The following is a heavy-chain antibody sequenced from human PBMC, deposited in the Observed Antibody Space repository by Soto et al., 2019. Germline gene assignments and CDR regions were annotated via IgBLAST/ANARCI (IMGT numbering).Heavy chain of an antibody. CDR3: ARAGGFGELLYPDY. CDR2: IWYDGSNK. D-gene: IGHD3-10*01. J-gene: IGHJ4*02. CDR1: GFTFSSYG. Sequence: QVQLVESGGGVVQPGRSLRLSCAASGFTFSSYGMHWVRQAPGKGLEWVAVIWYDGSNKYYADSVKGRFTISRDNSKNPLYLQMNSLRAEDTAVYYCARAGGFGELLYPDYWGQGTLVTVSS. V-gene: IGHV3-33*01.